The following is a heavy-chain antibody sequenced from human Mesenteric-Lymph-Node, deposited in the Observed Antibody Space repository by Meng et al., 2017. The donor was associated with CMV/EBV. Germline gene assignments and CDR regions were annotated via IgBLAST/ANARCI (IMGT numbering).Heavy chain of an antibody. CDR1: GFTFSSYA. CDR2: ISYDGSNK. D-gene: IGHD6-13*01. V-gene: IGHV3-30-3*01. J-gene: IGHJ6*02. CDR3: AKDLSVRVTAAYYGMDV. Sequence: GGSLRLSCAASGFTFSSYAMHWVRQAPGKGLEGVAVISYDGSNKYYADSVKGRFTIPRDNAKNSLYLQMNSLRAEDTAVYYCAKDLSVRVTAAYYGMDVWGQGTTVTVSS.